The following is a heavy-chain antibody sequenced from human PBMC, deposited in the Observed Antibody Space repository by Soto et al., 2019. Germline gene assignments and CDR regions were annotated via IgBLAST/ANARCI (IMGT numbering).Heavy chain of an antibody. Sequence: GGSLRLSCAASGFTFSSYAMSWVRQAPGKGLEWVSAISGSGGSTYYADSVKGRFTISRDNSENTLYLQMNSLRAEDTAVYYCAKDRAAVTPGSDAFDIWGQGTMVTVSS. J-gene: IGHJ3*02. CDR3: AKDRAAVTPGSDAFDI. D-gene: IGHD2-2*01. CDR1: GFTFSSYA. CDR2: ISGSGGST. V-gene: IGHV3-23*01.